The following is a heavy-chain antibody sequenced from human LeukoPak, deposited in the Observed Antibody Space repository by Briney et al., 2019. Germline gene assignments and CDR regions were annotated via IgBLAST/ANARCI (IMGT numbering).Heavy chain of an antibody. CDR1: GDSISSYY. D-gene: IGHD4-17*01. CDR2: IYTSGST. J-gene: IGHJ6*03. V-gene: IGHV4-4*07. CDR3: ARDRTTVTTYYSHSYMDV. Sequence: SETLSLTCAVSGDSISSYYWSWIRQPAGKGLEWIGRIYTSGSTNYNPSLKSRVTISVDKSKNQFSLKLSSVTAADTAVYYCARDRTTVTTYYSHSYMDVWGKGTTVTVSS.